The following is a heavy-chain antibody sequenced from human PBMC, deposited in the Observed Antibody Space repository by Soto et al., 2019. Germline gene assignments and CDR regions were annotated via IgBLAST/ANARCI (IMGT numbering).Heavy chain of an antibody. Sequence: SETLSLTCSVSGDSISGYYWTWIRQPAGKGLEWIGRIYASGSTNYNPSLKSRVTMSVDTSKNQFSLKVTSATAADTAVYYCARSNYGSGSYGFGLDVWGQGTTVTVSS. D-gene: IGHD3-10*01. CDR1: GDSISGYY. CDR2: IYASGST. CDR3: ARSNYGSGSYGFGLDV. J-gene: IGHJ6*02. V-gene: IGHV4-4*07.